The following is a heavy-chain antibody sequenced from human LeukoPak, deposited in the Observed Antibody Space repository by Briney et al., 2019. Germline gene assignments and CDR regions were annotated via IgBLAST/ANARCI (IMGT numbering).Heavy chain of an antibody. Sequence: SETLSLTCTVSGGSISSYYWSWIRQPPGKGLEWIGYIYYSGSTNYNPSLKSRVTVSVDTSKNQFSLKLSSVTAADTAVYYCARERFWSGSRWYWFDPWGQGTLVTVSS. CDR2: IYYSGST. J-gene: IGHJ5*02. CDR3: ARERFWSGSRWYWFDP. D-gene: IGHD3-3*01. V-gene: IGHV4-59*01. CDR1: GGSISSYY.